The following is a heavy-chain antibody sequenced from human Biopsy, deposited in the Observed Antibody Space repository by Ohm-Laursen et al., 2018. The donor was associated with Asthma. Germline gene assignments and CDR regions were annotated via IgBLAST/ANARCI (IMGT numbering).Heavy chain of an antibody. J-gene: IGHJ3*02. V-gene: IGHV3-30*03. CDR3: ARQSGQDYGDSSGFDI. Sequence: RSLRLSCAASGFVFSQCGMHWVRQGPGKGLEWVALVSSDGHNKYYEDSVKGRFTISRDNSRNTVYLQINRLTVEDSAVYFCARQSGQDYGDSSGFDIWGQGTKVAVSS. CDR2: VSSDGHNK. CDR1: GFVFSQCG. D-gene: IGHD3-22*01.